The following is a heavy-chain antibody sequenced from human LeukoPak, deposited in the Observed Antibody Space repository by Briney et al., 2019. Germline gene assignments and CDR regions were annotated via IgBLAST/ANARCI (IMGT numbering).Heavy chain of an antibody. D-gene: IGHD6-19*01. J-gene: IGHJ3*02. Sequence: GASVKVSCRASGYTFTTNGISWVRQAPGQGLEWMAWISPYNGDTKYAQELQGRLTVTTDTSTSTAYMELRSLRSDDTAVYYCARPRGGIYSSRDAFDIWGQGTMVTVSS. CDR2: ISPYNGDT. V-gene: IGHV1-18*04. CDR1: GYTFTTNG. CDR3: ARPRGGIYSSRDAFDI.